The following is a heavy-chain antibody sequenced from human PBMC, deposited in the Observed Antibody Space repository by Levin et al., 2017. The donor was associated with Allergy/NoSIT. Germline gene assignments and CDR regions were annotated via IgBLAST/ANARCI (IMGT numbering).Heavy chain of an antibody. CDR3: ARAWGGTTGTTDAFDI. J-gene: IGHJ3*02. CDR1: GFTFSSYG. V-gene: IGHV3-33*01. Sequence: GGSLRLSCAASGFTFSSYGMHWVRQAPGKGLEWVAVIWYDGSNKYYADSVKGRFTISRDNSKNTLYLQMNSLRAEDTAVYYCARAWGGTTGTTDAFDIWGQGTMVTVSS. D-gene: IGHD1-1*01. CDR2: IWYDGSNK.